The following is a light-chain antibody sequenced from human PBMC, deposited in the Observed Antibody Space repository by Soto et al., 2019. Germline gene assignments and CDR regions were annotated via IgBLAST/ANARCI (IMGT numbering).Light chain of an antibody. CDR2: GNS. Sequence: QSVLTQPPSVSGSPGQSVTISCTWISSNIGAVYDVHWYQQLPGTAPKLLIYGNSNRPSGVPDRFSGSKSGTSASLAITGLQAEDEADYYCQSYDSSLSGRYVFGTGTKVTVL. J-gene: IGLJ1*01. V-gene: IGLV1-40*01. CDR3: QSYDSSLSGRYV. CDR1: SSNIGAVYD.